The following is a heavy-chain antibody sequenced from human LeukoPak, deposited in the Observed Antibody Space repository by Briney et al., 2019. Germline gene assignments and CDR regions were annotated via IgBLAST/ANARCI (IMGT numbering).Heavy chain of an antibody. J-gene: IGHJ3*02. CDR2: INPSSGGT. V-gene: IGHV1-2*02. Sequence: GASVKVSCKASGYTFTDYYMHWVRQAPGQGLEWMGWINPSSGGTNYAQKFQGRVTVTRDTSISTAYMELSRLRSDDTAVYYCARHIGHGAFDIWGHGTMVTVSS. CDR3: ARHIGHGAFDI. CDR1: GYTFTDYY.